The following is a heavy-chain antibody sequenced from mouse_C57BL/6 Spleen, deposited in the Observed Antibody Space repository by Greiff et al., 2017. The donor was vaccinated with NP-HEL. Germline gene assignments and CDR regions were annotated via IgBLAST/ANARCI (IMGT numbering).Heavy chain of an antibody. CDR1: GYAFSSSW. Sequence: VQLQQSGPELVKPGASVKISCKASGYAFSSSWMNWVKQRPGKGLEWIGRIYPGDGDTNYNGKFKGKATLTADKSSSTAYMQLSSLTSEDSAVYFCARGAYLDYWGQGTTLTVSS. CDR2: IYPGDGDT. CDR3: ARGAYLDY. J-gene: IGHJ2*01. V-gene: IGHV1-82*01.